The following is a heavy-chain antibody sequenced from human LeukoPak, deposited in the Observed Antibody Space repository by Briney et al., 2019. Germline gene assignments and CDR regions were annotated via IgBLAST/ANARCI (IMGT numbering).Heavy chain of an antibody. CDR2: ISDYNSDT. V-gene: IGHV1-18*01. CDR3: ARTSIRDGRFYDY. Sequence: GGSASVSCTPSRYTLSSDGINWVRQAPRQGLEWMGWISDYNSDTNYAQKRQSRVTMTTDTSTSTADMELRSLRSDDTAVYYCARTSIRDGRFYDYWGQGTLVTVSS. J-gene: IGHJ4*02. CDR1: RYTLSSDG. D-gene: IGHD2-21*02.